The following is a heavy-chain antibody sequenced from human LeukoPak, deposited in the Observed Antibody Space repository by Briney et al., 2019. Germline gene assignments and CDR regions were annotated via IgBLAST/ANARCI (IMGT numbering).Heavy chain of an antibody. Sequence: ASVRVSCKASGYTFTGYYMHWVRQAPGQGLEWMGWINPNSGGTNYAQKFQGRVTMTRDTSISTAYMELSRLRSDDTAVYYCATRRDSSSWYVDYYMDVWGKGTTVTISS. J-gene: IGHJ6*03. CDR1: GYTFTGYY. V-gene: IGHV1-2*02. D-gene: IGHD6-13*01. CDR2: INPNSGGT. CDR3: ATRRDSSSWYVDYYMDV.